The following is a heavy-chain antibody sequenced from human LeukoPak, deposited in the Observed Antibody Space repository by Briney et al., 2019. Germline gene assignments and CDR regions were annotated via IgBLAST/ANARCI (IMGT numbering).Heavy chain of an antibody. CDR2: MXXSXXAT. V-gene: IGHV3-23*01. D-gene: IGHD3-10*01. Sequence: GGSLRLSCAASGFTFRNFAMAWVRQAPGKGLEWVXSMXXSXXATGYTESVKGRFTISRDNSKGTVWLQMNSLRAEDTAVYYCAKSDXXXXXXKLYNYWAQGTQVTVSS. CDR1: GFTFRNFA. CDR3: AKSDXXXXXXKLYNY. J-gene: IGHJ4*02.